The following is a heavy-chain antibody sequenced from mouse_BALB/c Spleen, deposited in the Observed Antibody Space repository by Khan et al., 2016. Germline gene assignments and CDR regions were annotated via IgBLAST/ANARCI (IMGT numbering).Heavy chain of an antibody. V-gene: IGHV2-9*02. CDR3: AKDDQDFDAWFAS. Sequence: QVQLKESGPGLVAPSQSLSITCTVSGFSLTNSGVHWVRQPPRKGLDWLGVIWAGGSTDYNSALMSRLSITRDTTQHQVFLKMNSLRTDDTAMYYCAKDDQDFDAWFASWGQGTLVTVSA. J-gene: IGHJ3*01. CDR1: GFSLTNSG. CDR2: IWAGGST.